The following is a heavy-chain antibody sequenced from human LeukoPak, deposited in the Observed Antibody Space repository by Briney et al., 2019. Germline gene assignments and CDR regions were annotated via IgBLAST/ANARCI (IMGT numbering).Heavy chain of an antibody. CDR1: GFTFRNPW. CDR2: IKSKTDGETA. CDR3: KTEPQYEILTGDNYGMDV. Sequence: PGGSLRLSCAGSGFTFRNPWMSWVRQAPGKGLEWVGRIKSKTDGETADYAAPVKGGFTISRDDSKSTLYLQMNSLKTEDTAVYYCKTEPQYEILTGDNYGMDVWGQGTTVTVSS. D-gene: IGHD3-9*01. V-gene: IGHV3-15*01. J-gene: IGHJ6*02.